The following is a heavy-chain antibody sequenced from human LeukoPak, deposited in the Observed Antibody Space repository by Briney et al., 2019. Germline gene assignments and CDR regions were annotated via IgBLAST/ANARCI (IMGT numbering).Heavy chain of an antibody. CDR2: INQDGSEK. Sequence: GGSLRLSCAASGFTFSSYWMSWVRQPPGKGLEWVAKINQDGSEKYYVDSVKGRFTMSRDNAKNSLYLQMNSLRAEDTAVYYCARYSGYALHYWGQGTLVTVSS. D-gene: IGHD5-12*01. V-gene: IGHV3-7*01. CDR3: ARYSGYALHY. CDR1: GFTFSSYW. J-gene: IGHJ4*02.